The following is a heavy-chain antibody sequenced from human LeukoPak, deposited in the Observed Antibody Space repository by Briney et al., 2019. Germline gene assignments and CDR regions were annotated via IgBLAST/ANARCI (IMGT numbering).Heavy chain of an antibody. CDR2: ISYDGSNK. V-gene: IGHV3-30*18. J-gene: IGHJ6*02. CDR3: AKDHIGFMVGAAYYYYGMDV. D-gene: IGHD1-26*01. Sequence: GRSLRLSCAACGFTLSSYGMHWVRQAPGKGLEWVAVISYDGSNKYYADSVKGRFTISRDNSKNTLYLQMNSLRAEDTAVYYCAKDHIGFMVGAAYYYYGMDVWGQGTTVTVSS. CDR1: GFTLSSYG.